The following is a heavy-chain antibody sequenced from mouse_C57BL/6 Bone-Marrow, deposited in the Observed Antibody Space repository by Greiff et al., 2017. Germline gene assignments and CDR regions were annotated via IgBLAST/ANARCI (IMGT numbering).Heavy chain of an antibody. Sequence: VKLQQPGAELVKPGASVKMSCKASGYTFTSYWITWVKQRPGQGLEWIGDIYPGSGSTNYNEKFKSKATLTVDTSSSTAYMQLSSLTSEDSAVYYCARDRTTVPVFAYWGQGALVTVSA. CDR3: ARDRTTVPVFAY. CDR1: GYTFTSYW. D-gene: IGHD1-1*01. V-gene: IGHV1-55*01. J-gene: IGHJ3*01. CDR2: IYPGSGST.